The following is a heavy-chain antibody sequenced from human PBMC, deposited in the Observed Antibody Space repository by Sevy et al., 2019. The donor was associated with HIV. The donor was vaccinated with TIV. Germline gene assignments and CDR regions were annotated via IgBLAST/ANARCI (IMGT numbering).Heavy chain of an antibody. CDR3: ARDAGGNNYVPGGY. Sequence: GGSLRLSCAASGFTFRTYGMHWVRQAPGKGLEWVAVISYEGSSKYYADSVKGRCTISRDNSKNMLYLQMNSLRAEDTAVYYCARDAGGNNYVPGGYWGQGTLVTVSS. CDR1: GFTFRTYG. D-gene: IGHD5-18*01. V-gene: IGHV3-30*03. J-gene: IGHJ4*02. CDR2: ISYEGSSK.